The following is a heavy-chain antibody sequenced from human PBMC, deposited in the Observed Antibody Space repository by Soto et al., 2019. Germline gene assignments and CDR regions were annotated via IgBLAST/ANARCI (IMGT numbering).Heavy chain of an antibody. Sequence: EVQLVESGGGLVKPGGSLRLSCAASGFTFSSYSMNWVRQAPGKGLEWVSSISSSSSYIYYADSVKGRFTISRDNAKNSLYLQKNSLRAEDTAVYYCARDSVLLWFGENTPTIDYWGQGTLVTVSS. CDR3: ARDSVLLWFGENTPTIDY. CDR1: GFTFSSYS. D-gene: IGHD3-10*01. J-gene: IGHJ4*02. CDR2: ISSSSSYI. V-gene: IGHV3-21*01.